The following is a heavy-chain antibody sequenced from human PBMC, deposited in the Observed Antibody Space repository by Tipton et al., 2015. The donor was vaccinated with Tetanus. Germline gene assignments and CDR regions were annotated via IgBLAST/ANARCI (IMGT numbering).Heavy chain of an antibody. CDR2: INPTDYQT. D-gene: IGHD3-9*01. J-gene: IGHJ2*01. CDR1: GHSFTKYW. Sequence: QLVQSGAEVKKPGESLKISCKGSGHSFTKYWIAWVRQMPGKGLEWMGVINPTDYQTSYNPSFEGHIAISADRSINPAFVQWTSLQTSDTTMYFCARRRSAILSGSYHWYFDIWGRGTLVTVSS. V-gene: IGHV5-51*01. CDR3: ARRRSAILSGSYHWYFDI.